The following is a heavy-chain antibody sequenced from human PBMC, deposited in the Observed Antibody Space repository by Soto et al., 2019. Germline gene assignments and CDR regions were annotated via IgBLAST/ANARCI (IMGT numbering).Heavy chain of an antibody. Sequence: ASVKVSCKVSGYTLTELSMHWVRQAPGKGLEWMGGFDPEDGETIYAQKFQGRVTMTEDTSTDTAYVELSSLRSEDTAVYYCATDRGFYTMVRGVPDYYYMDVWGKGTTVTVSS. J-gene: IGHJ6*03. CDR1: GYTLTELS. CDR2: FDPEDGET. V-gene: IGHV1-24*01. CDR3: ATDRGFYTMVRGVPDYYYMDV. D-gene: IGHD3-10*01.